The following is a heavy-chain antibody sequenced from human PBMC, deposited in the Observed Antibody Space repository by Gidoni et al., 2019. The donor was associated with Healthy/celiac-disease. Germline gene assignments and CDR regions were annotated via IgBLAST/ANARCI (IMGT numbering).Heavy chain of an antibody. V-gene: IGHV3-30*03. J-gene: IGHJ4*02. CDR1: GFTFISYG. CDR2: ISYDGSNK. Sequence: QVQLLESGGRVVQPGRSLRRSCAASGFTFISYGMHWVRQAPGKGREWVAVISYDGSNKYYADSVKGRFTISRDKSKNTLYLQMNSLRAEDTAVYYCARQDRGFDYWGQGTLVTVSS. CDR3: ARQDRGFDY.